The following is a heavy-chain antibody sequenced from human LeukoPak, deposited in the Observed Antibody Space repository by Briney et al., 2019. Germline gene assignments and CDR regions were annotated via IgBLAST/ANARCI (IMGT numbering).Heavy chain of an antibody. J-gene: IGHJ4*02. CDR2: IKQDGSVK. CDR1: GFTFSTYW. CDR3: ARGYSSPWDRYFDY. V-gene: IGHV3-7*01. D-gene: IGHD6-19*01. Sequence: GSLRLSCTASGFTFSTYWMSWVRQAPGKGLEWVANIKQDGSVKYYVDSVKGRFTISRDNAKNLLNLQMNSLRAEDTAVYYCARGYSSPWDRYFDYWGQGTLVTVSS.